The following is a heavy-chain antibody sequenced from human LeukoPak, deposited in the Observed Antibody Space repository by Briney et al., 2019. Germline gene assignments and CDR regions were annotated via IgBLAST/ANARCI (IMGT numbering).Heavy chain of an antibody. CDR3: ARECYSSSPHFDY. J-gene: IGHJ4*02. Sequence: GGSLRLSCAASGFTFSSYAMHWVRQAPGKGLEWVAVISYDGSNKYYADSVKGRFTISRDNSKNTLYLQVNSLRAEDTAVYYCARECYSSSPHFDYWGQGTLVTVSS. D-gene: IGHD6-6*01. V-gene: IGHV3-30-3*01. CDR2: ISYDGSNK. CDR1: GFTFSSYA.